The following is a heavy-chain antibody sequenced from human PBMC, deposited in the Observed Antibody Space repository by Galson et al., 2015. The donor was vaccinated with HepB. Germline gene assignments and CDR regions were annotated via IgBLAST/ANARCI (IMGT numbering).Heavy chain of an antibody. D-gene: IGHD6-19*01. J-gene: IGHJ6*02. V-gene: IGHV4-59*08. CDR3: ARTIAVAGSFCMDV. CDR1: SGSISSYY. Sequence: TLSLTCTVSSGSISSYYWSWIRQPPGKGLEWIGYVFYSGSTYYNPSLKSRVTVSVDTSKNQFSLKLSSVTAADTAVYYCARTIAVAGSFCMDVWGQGTTVTVSS. CDR2: VFYSGST.